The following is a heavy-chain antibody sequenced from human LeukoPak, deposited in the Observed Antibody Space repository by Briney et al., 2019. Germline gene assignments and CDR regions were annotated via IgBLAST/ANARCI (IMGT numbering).Heavy chain of an antibody. CDR1: GFTFSSYG. D-gene: IGHD6-13*01. V-gene: IGHV3-30*18. J-gene: IGHJ4*02. Sequence: PGGSLRLSCAASGFTFSSYGMHWVRQAPGKGLEWVAVISYDGSNKYYADSVKGRFTISRDNSKNTLYLQMNSLRAEDTAVYYCAKGYSSRRGLFDYWGQGTLVTVSS. CDR3: AKGYSSRRGLFDY. CDR2: ISYDGSNK.